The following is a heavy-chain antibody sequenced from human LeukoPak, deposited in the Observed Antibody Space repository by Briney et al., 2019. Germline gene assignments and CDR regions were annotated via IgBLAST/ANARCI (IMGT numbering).Heavy chain of an antibody. V-gene: IGHV1-8*03. D-gene: IGHD3-10*01. Sequence: GASVKVSCKASGYTFTSYDINWVRQATGQGLEWMGWMNPNSGNTGYAQKFQGRVTITRNTSISTAYMELSSLRSEDTAVYYCARDLITMVRGVIRFDPWGQGTLVTVSS. J-gene: IGHJ5*02. CDR1: GYTFTSYD. CDR2: MNPNSGNT. CDR3: ARDLITMVRGVIRFDP.